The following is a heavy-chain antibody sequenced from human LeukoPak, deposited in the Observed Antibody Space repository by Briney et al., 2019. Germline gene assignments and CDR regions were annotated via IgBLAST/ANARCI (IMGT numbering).Heavy chain of an antibody. J-gene: IGHJ1*01. V-gene: IGHV3-23*01. CDR2: ISGSGGST. Sequence: GGSLRLSCAASGFTFSTYVMSWVRQAPGKGLEWVSAISGSGGSTYYADSVKGRFTISRDNSKNTLYLQMNSLRAEDTAVYYCAKPAYCGGDCYSSPFQHWGQGTLVTVSS. CDR1: GFTFSTYV. D-gene: IGHD2-21*02. CDR3: AKPAYCGGDCYSSPFQH.